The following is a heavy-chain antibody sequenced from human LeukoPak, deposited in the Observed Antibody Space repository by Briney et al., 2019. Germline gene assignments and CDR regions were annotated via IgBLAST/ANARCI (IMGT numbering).Heavy chain of an antibody. CDR2: IWDGGSNE. CDR3: AKGGYCTSKSCYYFDN. CDR1: GFAFSSYA. V-gene: IGHV3-30*02. D-gene: IGHD2-2*01. Sequence: PGGSLRLSCAASGFAFSSYAMHWVRQAPGKGLEWVALIWDGGSNESYGDSVKGRFTISRDNSKNTLYLQMNSLRPADTAVYFCAKGGYCTSKSCYYFDNWGQGTLVSVSS. J-gene: IGHJ4*02.